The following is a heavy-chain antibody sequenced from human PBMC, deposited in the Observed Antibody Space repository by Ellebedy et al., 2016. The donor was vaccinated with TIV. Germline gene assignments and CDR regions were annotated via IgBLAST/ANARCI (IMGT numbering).Heavy chain of an antibody. CDR2: ISYSGST. Sequence: MPSETLSLTCIVSGGSMINRTNSWGWIRQPPGKGLEWLGTISYSGSTYYDPSPKSRVSISVDTFKNQFSLKLTSVTAADTAVYYCATSIIVAGRIEDWGQGTLLTVSS. J-gene: IGHJ4*02. D-gene: IGHD6-19*01. CDR1: GGSMINRTNS. V-gene: IGHV4-39*01. CDR3: ATSIIVAGRIED.